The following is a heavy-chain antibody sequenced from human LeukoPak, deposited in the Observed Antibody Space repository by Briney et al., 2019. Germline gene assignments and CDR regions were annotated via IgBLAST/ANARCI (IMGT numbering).Heavy chain of an antibody. V-gene: IGHV3-48*02. J-gene: IGHJ6*02. CDR2: ISTSSSSI. CDR3: ARGGSGYGDYYYFYGMDV. D-gene: IGHD3-22*01. CDR1: GFTLSTYA. Sequence: GGSLRLSCAASGFTLSTYAMNWVRQAPGKGLEWVSYISTSSSSIYYADSVKGRFTISRDNAKNSLYLLMNSLRDEDTAVYYCARGGSGYGDYYYFYGMDVWGQGTTVTVSS.